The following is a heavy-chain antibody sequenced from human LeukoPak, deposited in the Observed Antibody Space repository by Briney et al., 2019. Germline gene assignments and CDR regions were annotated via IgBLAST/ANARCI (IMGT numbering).Heavy chain of an antibody. CDR1: GGSISSSSYY. D-gene: IGHD3-10*01. V-gene: IGHV4-39*01. J-gene: IGHJ6*03. Sequence: SETLCLTCTVSGGSISSSSYYWGWIRQPPGKGLEWIGSICYGGSTYYNPSLKSRVTISVDTSNNQFSLKLSSVTAADTAVYYCASLSMVRGVIIVTDYYYYMDVWGKGTTGTVSS. CDR3: ASLSMVRGVIIVTDYYYYMDV. CDR2: ICYGGST.